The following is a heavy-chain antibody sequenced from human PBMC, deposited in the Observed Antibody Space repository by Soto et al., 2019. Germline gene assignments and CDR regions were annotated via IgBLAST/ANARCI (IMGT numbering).Heavy chain of an antibody. CDR3: ARKAAWGSGSYYPFDY. Sequence: TSETLSLTCTVSGGSVSSGSYYWSWIRQPPGKGLEWIGYIYYSGSTNYNPSLKSRVTISVDTSKNQFSLKLSSVTAADTAVYYCARKAAWGSGSYYPFDYWGQGTLVTVSS. D-gene: IGHD3-10*01. CDR1: GGSVSSGSYY. J-gene: IGHJ4*02. CDR2: IYYSGST. V-gene: IGHV4-61*01.